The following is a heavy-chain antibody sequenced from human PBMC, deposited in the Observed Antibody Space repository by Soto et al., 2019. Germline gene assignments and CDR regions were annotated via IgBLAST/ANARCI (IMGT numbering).Heavy chain of an antibody. J-gene: IGHJ3*02. CDR3: ARADTAMVTWVDAFDI. Sequence: GESLKISCKGSGYSFTSYWIGWVRQMPGKGLEWMGIIYPGDSDTRYSPSFQGQVTISADKSISTAYLQWSSLKASDTATYYCARADTAMVTWVDAFDIWGQGTMVTVSS. CDR2: IYPGDSDT. CDR1: GYSFTSYW. V-gene: IGHV5-51*01. D-gene: IGHD5-18*01.